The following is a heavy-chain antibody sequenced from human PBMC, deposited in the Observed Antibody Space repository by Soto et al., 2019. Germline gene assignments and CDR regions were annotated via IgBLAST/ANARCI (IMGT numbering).Heavy chain of an antibody. J-gene: IGHJ4*02. D-gene: IGHD3-10*01. Sequence: EVQLVESGGGLVQPGGSLRLSCATSGFRFSNYWMRWVRQAPGKRPEWVANIRQDGVEKYYVGSVRGRFTISRDNANSSLYLQVTSLRAEDTALYYCDRDRGVERFDFWGQGTLVTVSS. V-gene: IGHV3-7*01. CDR3: DRDRGVERFDF. CDR1: GFRFSNYW. CDR2: IRQDGVEK.